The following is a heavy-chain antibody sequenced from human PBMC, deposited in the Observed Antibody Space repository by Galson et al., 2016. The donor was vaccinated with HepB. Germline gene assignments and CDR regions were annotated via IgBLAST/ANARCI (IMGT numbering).Heavy chain of an antibody. J-gene: IGHJ6*02. V-gene: IGHV3-23*01. CDR2: ISGNTYRT. CDR1: GFTFHIYA. CDR3: AKVLTQTHYYGMDV. Sequence: SLRLSCAASGFTFHIYAMAWVRQAPGKGLEWVATISGNTYRTMYAHSVEGRFTISRDNSRDTLFLEMNSLRAGDTALYYCAKVLTQTHYYGMDVWGQGTTVTVSS.